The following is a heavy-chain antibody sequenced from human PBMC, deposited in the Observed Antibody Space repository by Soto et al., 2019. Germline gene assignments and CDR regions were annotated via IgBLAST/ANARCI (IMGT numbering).Heavy chain of an antibody. Sequence: EVPLVETGGGLIQPGGSLRLSCAASGFTVSSNYMSWVRQAPGKGLEWVSVIYSGGSTYYADSVKGRFTISRDNSKNTLYLQMNSLRAEDTAVYYCARSSEDYYDSSLYFDYWGQGTLVTVSS. D-gene: IGHD3-22*01. CDR2: IYSGGST. V-gene: IGHV3-53*02. J-gene: IGHJ4*02. CDR3: ARSSEDYYDSSLYFDY. CDR1: GFTVSSNY.